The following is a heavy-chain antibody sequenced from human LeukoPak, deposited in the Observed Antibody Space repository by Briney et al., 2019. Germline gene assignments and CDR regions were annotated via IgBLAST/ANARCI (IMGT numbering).Heavy chain of an antibody. CDR3: ARDRGSYYDY. J-gene: IGHJ4*02. CDR2: ISSDSSYI. Sequence: PGGSLRLSCAASGFTFSSYSMNWVRQAPGKGLEWVSSISSDSSYINYADSVKGRFTISRDNAKNTLYLQMNSLRVEDTAMYYCARDRGSYYDYWGQGTLVTVSS. D-gene: IGHD1-26*01. V-gene: IGHV3-21*01. CDR1: GFTFSSYS.